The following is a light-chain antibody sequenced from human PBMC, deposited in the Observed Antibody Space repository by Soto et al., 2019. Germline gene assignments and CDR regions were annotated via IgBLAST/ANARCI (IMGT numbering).Light chain of an antibody. J-gene: IGLJ1*01. CDR2: EVS. CDR1: SSDVGAFSY. V-gene: IGLV2-14*01. CDR3: TSYTGTNTPYV. Sequence: QSVLTQPASVSGSPGQSIPISCTGTSSDVGAFSYVSWYQQHPGKAPKLIIFEVSDRPSGVSYRFSGSKSANTASLTISGLQADDEADYYCTSYTGTNTPYVFATGTKVTVL.